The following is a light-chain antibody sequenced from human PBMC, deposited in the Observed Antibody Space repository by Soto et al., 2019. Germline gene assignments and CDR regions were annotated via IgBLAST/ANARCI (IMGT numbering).Light chain of an antibody. CDR3: NSYAGSNNFL. V-gene: IGLV2-8*01. Sequence: QSALTQPPSASGSPGQSVTISCTGTSSDVGGYNYVSWYQQHPGKAPKLMIYEVSKRPSGVPDRFSGSKSGNTASLTVSGLQSEDEADYYCNSYAGSNNFLFATGTKLTVL. CDR1: SSDVGGYNY. J-gene: IGLJ1*01. CDR2: EVS.